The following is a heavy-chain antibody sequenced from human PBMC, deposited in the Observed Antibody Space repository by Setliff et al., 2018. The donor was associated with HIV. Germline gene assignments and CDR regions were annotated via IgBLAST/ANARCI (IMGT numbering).Heavy chain of an antibody. Sequence: ASVMVSCKVSGYTLTEVSMHWVRQAPGQGLEWMGWINPSSGGIHYAQNFQDRVTMTRDTSIRTAYMELRRLRSDDTAIYYCARGFGHCGGDCYSDLFDYWGQGTLVTVSS. CDR3: ARGFGHCGGDCYSDLFDY. V-gene: IGHV1-2*02. D-gene: IGHD2-21*02. CDR2: INPSSGGI. J-gene: IGHJ4*02. CDR1: GYTLTEVS.